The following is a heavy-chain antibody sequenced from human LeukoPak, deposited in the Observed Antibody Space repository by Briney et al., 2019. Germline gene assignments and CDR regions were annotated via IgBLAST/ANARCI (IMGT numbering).Heavy chain of an antibody. J-gene: IGHJ6*03. CDR2: INHSGST. CDR3: ARGGGYCSGGSCLIKTWYYYYMDV. Sequence: PSETLSLTCAVSGGSISSNSYYWGWIRQPPGKGLGWIGEINHSGSTNYNPSLKSRVTISVDTSKNQFSLELSSVTAADTAVYYCARGGGYCSGGSCLIKTWYYYYMDVWGKGTTVTVSS. CDR1: GGSISSNSYY. D-gene: IGHD2-15*01. V-gene: IGHV4-39*07.